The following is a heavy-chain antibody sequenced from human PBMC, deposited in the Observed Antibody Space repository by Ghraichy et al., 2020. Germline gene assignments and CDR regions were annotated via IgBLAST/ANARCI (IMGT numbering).Heavy chain of an antibody. J-gene: IGHJ4*02. CDR1: GFTFSNAW. V-gene: IGHV3-15*01. CDR3: TTIVVVPAAIVSASLDY. D-gene: IGHD2-2*02. Sequence: GESLNISCAASGFTFSNAWMSWVRQAPGKGLEWVGRIKSKTDGGTTDYAAPVKGRFTISRDDSKNTLYLQMNSLKTEDTAVYYCTTIVVVPAAIVSASLDYWCQGTLVTVSS. CDR2: IKSKTDGGTT.